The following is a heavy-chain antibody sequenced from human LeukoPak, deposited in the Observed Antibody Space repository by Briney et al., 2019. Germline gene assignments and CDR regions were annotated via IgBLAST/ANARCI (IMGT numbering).Heavy chain of an antibody. CDR1: GYIFTNYG. D-gene: IGHD1-26*01. J-gene: IGHJ4*02. Sequence: GASVKVSCKASGYIFTNYGVNWVRQAPGQGLEWMGWISAYNGNTKYTQKLQDRVTMTTDTSTSTAYMELKTLRSDDMAVYFCARAGYSRFVDDLDYWGQGTLVTVSS. CDR2: ISAYNGNT. V-gene: IGHV1-18*03. CDR3: ARAGYSRFVDDLDY.